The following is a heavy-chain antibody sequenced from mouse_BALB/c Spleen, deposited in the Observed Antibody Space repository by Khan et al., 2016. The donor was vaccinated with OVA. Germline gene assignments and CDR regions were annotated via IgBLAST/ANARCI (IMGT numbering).Heavy chain of an antibody. Sequence: EVQLQESGGGLVQPRGSRKLSCAASGFTFSDYGMAWVRQAPGKGPEWVAFISSLAYSIYYADTVTGRFTISRENAKNTLYLEMSSLRSEDTAMYFCVRWAMDYWGQGTSVTVSS. J-gene: IGHJ4*01. CDR1: GFTFSDYG. CDR3: VRWAMDY. CDR2: ISSLAYSI. V-gene: IGHV5-15*02.